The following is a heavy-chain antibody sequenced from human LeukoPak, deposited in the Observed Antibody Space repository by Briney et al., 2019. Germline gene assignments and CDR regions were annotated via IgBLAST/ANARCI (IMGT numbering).Heavy chain of an antibody. Sequence: SETLSLTCTVSGGSISSSGYYWGWIRQPPGKGLEWIGTVYYTGSTYYNPSLKSRVTISEDTSRNQFSLKLNSVTAADTAVYYCARGSGTYYYDSGGYLNWFDPWGQGILVTVPS. CDR1: GGSISSSGYY. CDR2: VYYTGST. CDR3: ARGSGTYYYDSGGYLNWFDP. V-gene: IGHV4-39*01. D-gene: IGHD3-22*01. J-gene: IGHJ5*02.